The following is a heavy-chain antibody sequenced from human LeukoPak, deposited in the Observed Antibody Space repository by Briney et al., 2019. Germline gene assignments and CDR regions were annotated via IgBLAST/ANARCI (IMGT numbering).Heavy chain of an antibody. CDR1: GFTFSSYG. Sequence: GGSLRLSCAASGFTFSSYGMHWVRQAPGKGLEWVAFIRYDGSNKYYADSVKGRFTISRGNSKNTLYLQMNSLRAEDTAVYYCAKTLYGSGSYPTFDYWGQGTLVTVSS. CDR2: IRYDGSNK. J-gene: IGHJ4*02. V-gene: IGHV3-30*02. CDR3: AKTLYGSGSYPTFDY. D-gene: IGHD3-10*01.